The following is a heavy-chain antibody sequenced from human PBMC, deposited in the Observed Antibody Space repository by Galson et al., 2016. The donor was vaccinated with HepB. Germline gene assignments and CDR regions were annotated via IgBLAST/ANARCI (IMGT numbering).Heavy chain of an antibody. V-gene: IGHV4-39*01. Sequence: ETLSLTCTVSGGSISSSSYYWGWIRQPPGKGLQWIGTIYYSGSTYYNPSLKSRVTISVDTSKNQLSLKLTSVTAADTAVYYCARSGGSWSDYYFDYWGQGTLVTVSS. CDR2: IYYSGST. D-gene: IGHD6-13*01. CDR3: ARSGGSWSDYYFDY. CDR1: GGSISSSSYY. J-gene: IGHJ4*02.